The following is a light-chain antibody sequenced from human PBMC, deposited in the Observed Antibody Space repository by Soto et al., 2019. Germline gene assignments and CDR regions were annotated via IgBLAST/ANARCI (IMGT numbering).Light chain of an antibody. CDR1: SFNIGVNA. V-gene: IGLV1-36*01. J-gene: IGLJ1*01. CDR3: SAWDDTLNGFV. Sequence: QAVVTQPPSVAEAPRQRVTISCSGSSFNIGVNAVNWYQQFPGKAPKLLIYYDDLLPSGVSDRFSGSKSGTSASLVISGLQSDDEADYYCSAWDDTLNGFVFGTGTKLTVL. CDR2: YDD.